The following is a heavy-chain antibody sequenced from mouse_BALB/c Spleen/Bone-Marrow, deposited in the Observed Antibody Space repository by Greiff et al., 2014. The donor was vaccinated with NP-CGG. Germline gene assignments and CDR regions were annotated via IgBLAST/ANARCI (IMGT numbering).Heavy chain of an antibody. V-gene: IGHV7-3*02. CDR1: GFTFTDYY. J-gene: IGHJ2*01. CDR3: ARDKGGILFDY. Sequence: VQLKESGGGLVQPGGSLRLSCATSGFTFTDYYMNWVRQPPGKALEWLGFIRNKANGYTTEYSASVKGRVTISRDNSQSILYLQMNTLRAEDSATYYCARDKGGILFDYWGQGTTLTVSS. CDR2: IRNKANGYTT. D-gene: IGHD1-1*02.